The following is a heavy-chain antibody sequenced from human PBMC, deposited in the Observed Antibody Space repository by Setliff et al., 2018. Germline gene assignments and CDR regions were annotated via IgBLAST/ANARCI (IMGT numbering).Heavy chain of an antibody. Sequence: SGPTLVNPTQTLTLTCTFSGFSLSTSGVGVGWIRQPPGKALEWLALIYWDDDKRYSPSLKSRLTITKDTSKNQVVLTMTNMDPVDTATYYCARQRTYISSWPPLYYFDYWGHGTLVTVSS. J-gene: IGHJ4*01. D-gene: IGHD6-13*01. V-gene: IGHV2-5*02. CDR2: IYWDDDK. CDR3: ARQRTYISSWPPLYYFDY. CDR1: GFSLSTSGVG.